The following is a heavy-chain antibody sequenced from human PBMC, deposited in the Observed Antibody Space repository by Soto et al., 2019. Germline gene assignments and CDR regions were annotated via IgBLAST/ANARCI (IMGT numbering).Heavy chain of an antibody. CDR2: IYYSGST. D-gene: IGHD2-15*01. CDR1: GGSISSSSYY. CDR3: ARRLSSSLGVYYFDY. J-gene: IGHJ4*02. V-gene: IGHV4-39*01. Sequence: QLQLQESGPGLVKPSETLSLTCTVSGGSISSSSYYWGWIRQPPGKGLEWIGSIYYSGSTYYNPSRESRVTISVDTSKNPFSLKLSSVTAAGTAVYYCARRLSSSLGVYYFDYWGQGTLVTVSS.